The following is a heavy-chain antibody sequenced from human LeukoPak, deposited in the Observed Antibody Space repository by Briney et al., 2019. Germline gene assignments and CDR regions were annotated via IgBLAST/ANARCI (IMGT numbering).Heavy chain of an antibody. D-gene: IGHD5-18*01. J-gene: IGHJ4*02. Sequence: TGGSLRLSCAASGFTVSSNYMSWVRQAPGKGLEWVSVIYSGGSTYYADSVKGRFTISRDNSKNTLYLQMNSLRAEDAAVYYCARGGYSYGHDYWGQGTLVTVSS. CDR3: ARGGYSYGHDY. V-gene: IGHV3-53*01. CDR1: GFTVSSNY. CDR2: IYSGGST.